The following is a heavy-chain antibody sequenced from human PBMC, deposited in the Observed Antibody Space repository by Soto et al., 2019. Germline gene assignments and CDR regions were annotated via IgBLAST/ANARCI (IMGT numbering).Heavy chain of an antibody. CDR3: ARVNYYDSSGYYSPLDY. Sequence: PGGSLRLSCAASGFTFSSYAMHWVRQAPGKGLEWVAVISYDGSNKYYADSVKGRFTISRDNSKNTLYLQMNSLRAEDTAVHYCARVNYYDSSGYYSPLDYWGQGTLVTVSS. J-gene: IGHJ4*02. CDR2: ISYDGSNK. V-gene: IGHV3-30-3*01. CDR1: GFTFSSYA. D-gene: IGHD3-22*01.